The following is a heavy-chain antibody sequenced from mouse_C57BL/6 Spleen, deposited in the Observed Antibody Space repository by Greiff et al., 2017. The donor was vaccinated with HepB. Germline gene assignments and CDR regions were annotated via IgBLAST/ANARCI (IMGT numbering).Heavy chain of an antibody. V-gene: IGHV2-9-1*01. CDR2: IWTGGGT. D-gene: IGHD3-2*02. J-gene: IGHJ4*01. Sequence: VKLQESGPGLVAPSQSLSITCTVSGFSLTSYAISWVRQPPGKGLEWLGVIWTGGGTNYNSALKSRLSISKDNSKSQVFLKMNSLQTDDTARYYCARKEGQLRPLYAMDYWGQGTSVTVSS. CDR1: GFSLTSYA. CDR3: ARKEGQLRPLYAMDY.